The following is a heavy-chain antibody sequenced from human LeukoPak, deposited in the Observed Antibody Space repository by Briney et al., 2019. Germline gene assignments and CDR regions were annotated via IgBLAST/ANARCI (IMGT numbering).Heavy chain of an antibody. V-gene: IGHV4-4*08. CDR2: IYFTGST. CDR3: ARSIVGYDWNFDQ. Sequence: SETLSLTCTVSGDSFNNYYWHWIRQSPGKSLDWIGYIYFTGSTNYNPSLESRVTMSVDTSKNQFSLYLSSVTAADTAIYYCARSIVGYDWNFDQWGQGILVTVSS. D-gene: IGHD1-26*01. J-gene: IGHJ4*02. CDR1: GDSFNNYY.